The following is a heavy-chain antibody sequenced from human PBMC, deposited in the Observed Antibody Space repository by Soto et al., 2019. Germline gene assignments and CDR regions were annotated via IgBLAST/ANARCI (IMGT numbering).Heavy chain of an antibody. CDR2: ISYDGSNK. Sequence: QVQLVESGGGVVQPGRSLRLSCAASEFTFSSYGMHWVRQAPGKGLEWVAVISYDGSNKYYADSVKGRFTISRDNSKNTLYLQMHSLRAEDTAMYYCATDVYGDYRGYFDLWGRGTLVTVSS. D-gene: IGHD4-17*01. CDR3: ATDVYGDYRGYFDL. CDR1: EFTFSSYG. V-gene: IGHV3-30*03. J-gene: IGHJ2*01.